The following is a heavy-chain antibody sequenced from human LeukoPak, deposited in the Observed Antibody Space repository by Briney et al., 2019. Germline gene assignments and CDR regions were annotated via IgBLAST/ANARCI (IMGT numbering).Heavy chain of an antibody. D-gene: IGHD6-13*01. CDR2: ISGYNGNT. CDR3: ARAGRGSSWYVHYYYYYMDV. V-gene: IGHV1-18*01. Sequence: GASVKVSCKASGYTFTNYGLSWVRQAPGQGLEWMGWISGYNGNTNYAQKFQDRVTMTTDTSTSTAYMELRSLRSDDTAVYYCARAGRGSSWYVHYYYYYMDVWGKGTTVTVSS. J-gene: IGHJ6*03. CDR1: GYTFTNYG.